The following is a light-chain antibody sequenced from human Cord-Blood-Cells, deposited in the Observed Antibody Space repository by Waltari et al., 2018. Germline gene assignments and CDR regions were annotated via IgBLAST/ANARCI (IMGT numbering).Light chain of an antibody. V-gene: IGKV1-39*01. CDR1: QSISSY. J-gene: IGKJ5*01. CDR3: QPSYSTPIT. CDR2: AAS. Sequence: DIQMTQSPSSLSASVGDRVTITCRASQSISSYLNWYQQKPGKAPKLLIYAASSLQSGVPSRFSGSGSWTDFTLTISSLQPEDFATYYCQPSYSTPITFGQGTRLEIK.